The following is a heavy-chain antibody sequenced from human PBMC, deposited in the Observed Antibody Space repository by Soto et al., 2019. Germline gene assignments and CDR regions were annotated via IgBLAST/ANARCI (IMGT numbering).Heavy chain of an antibody. Sequence: GGSLRLSCAASGFTFSSYAMSWVRQAPGKGLEWVSAISGSGGSTYYADSVKGRFTISRDNSKNTLYLQMNSLRAEDTAVYYCAKCFREAGYGGQLPNYYYYYYMDVWGKGTTVTVSS. D-gene: IGHD2-2*01. CDR3: AKCFREAGYGGQLPNYYYYYYMDV. CDR2: ISGSGGST. V-gene: IGHV3-23*01. CDR1: GFTFSSYA. J-gene: IGHJ6*03.